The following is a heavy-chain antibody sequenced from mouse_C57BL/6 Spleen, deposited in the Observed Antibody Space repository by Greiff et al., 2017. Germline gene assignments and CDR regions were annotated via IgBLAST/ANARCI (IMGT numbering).Heavy chain of an antibody. J-gene: IGHJ2*01. V-gene: IGHV1-26*01. Sequence: VQLQQSGPELVKPGASVKISCKASGYTFTDYYMNWVKQSHGKSLEWIGEINPNNGGTSYNQKFKGKATLTVDKSSSTAYMELRSLTSEDSAVYYCARGRLDGYYFDYWGQGTTLTVSS. CDR3: ARGRLDGYYFDY. CDR1: GYTFTDYY. D-gene: IGHD2-3*01. CDR2: INPNNGGT.